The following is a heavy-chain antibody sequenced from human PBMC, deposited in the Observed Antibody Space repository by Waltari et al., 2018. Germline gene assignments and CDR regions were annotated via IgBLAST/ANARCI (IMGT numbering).Heavy chain of an antibody. CDR1: GFTFSSYG. Sequence: QVQLVESGGGVVQPGGSLSLYCAASGFTFSSYGMHWVRQAPGKGLEWVAFIRYDGSNKYYADSVKGQFTISRDNSKNTLYLQMNSLRAEDTAVYYCAKDGGSYPWGQGTLVTVSS. CDR2: IRYDGSNK. V-gene: IGHV3-30*02. CDR3: AKDGGSYP. J-gene: IGHJ5*02. D-gene: IGHD1-26*01.